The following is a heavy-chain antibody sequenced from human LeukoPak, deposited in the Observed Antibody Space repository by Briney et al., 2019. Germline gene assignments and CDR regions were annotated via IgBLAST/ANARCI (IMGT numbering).Heavy chain of an antibody. CDR2: ISSSSGSI. J-gene: IGHJ2*01. Sequence: GGSLRLSCAASGFTFSTYSMNWVRQAPGRGLEWVSSISSSSGSIYYANSMKGRFTVSRDNATNSLYLQMNSLRAEDTAVYYCARGGRMNWFFDLWGRGTLVSVSS. CDR1: GFTFSTYS. CDR3: ARGGRMNWFFDL. D-gene: IGHD3-16*01. V-gene: IGHV3-21*01.